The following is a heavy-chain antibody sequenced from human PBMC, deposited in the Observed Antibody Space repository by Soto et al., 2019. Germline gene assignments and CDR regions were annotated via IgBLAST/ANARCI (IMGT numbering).Heavy chain of an antibody. CDR1: GYRFTTYT. CDR2: IKDVSGDT. J-gene: IGHJ4*02. Sequence: QVQLVQSGAEVKKPGASVKVSCKTSGYRFTTYTMHWVRQAPGQRLEWMGCIKDVSGDTEYSQRFQGRVTIVSDTSVSTVYMELSGLRSEDTAVYYCVRGHVFDWGQVTLVTVS. V-gene: IGHV1-3*01. CDR3: VRGHVFD. D-gene: IGHD3-10*02.